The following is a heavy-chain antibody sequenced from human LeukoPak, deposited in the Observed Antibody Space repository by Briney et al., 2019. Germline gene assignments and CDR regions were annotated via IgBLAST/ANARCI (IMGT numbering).Heavy chain of an antibody. CDR2: INSNSGFT. D-gene: IGHD3-16*01. V-gene: IGHV1-2*02. CDR3: ARDVRGRGSYSDY. J-gene: IGHJ4*02. CDR1: GFTFTDYY. Sequence: ASVKVSCRTSGFTFTDYYIHWIRRAPGQGLEWMGYINSNSGFTFYERKFQGRVAMTRDTSISTAYMERSRLTYDDTAVYYCARDVRGRGSYSDYWAQGTLVTVSS.